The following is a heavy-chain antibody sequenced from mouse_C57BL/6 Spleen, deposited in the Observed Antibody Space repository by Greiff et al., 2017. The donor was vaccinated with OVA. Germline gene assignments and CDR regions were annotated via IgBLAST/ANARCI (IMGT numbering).Heavy chain of an antibody. J-gene: IGHJ3*01. D-gene: IGHD2-10*01. Sequence: QVQLQQPGAELVKPGASVKLSCKASGYTFTSYWMQWVKQRPGQGLEWIGEIAPSDSYTNYNQKFKGKATLTVDPSSNTAYMQLSSLTAEDSAVYYCSRDLLSAWFAYWGQGTLVTVSA. CDR1: GYTFTSYW. V-gene: IGHV1-50*01. CDR3: SRDLLSAWFAY. CDR2: IAPSDSYT.